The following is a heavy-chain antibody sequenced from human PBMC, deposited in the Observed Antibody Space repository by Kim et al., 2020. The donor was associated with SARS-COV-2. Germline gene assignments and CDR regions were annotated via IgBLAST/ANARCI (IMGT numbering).Heavy chain of an antibody. Sequence: TTYAPAVKDRFTVSRDNSKGPLYLQMNSLKTEDTAIYYCARDTAAAMDVWGQGTTVTVSS. D-gene: IGHD6-25*01. CDR2: T. J-gene: IGHJ6*02. CDR3: ARDTAAAMDV. V-gene: IGHV3-72*01.